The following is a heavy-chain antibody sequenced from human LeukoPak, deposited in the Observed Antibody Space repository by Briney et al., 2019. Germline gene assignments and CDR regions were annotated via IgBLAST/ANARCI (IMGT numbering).Heavy chain of an antibody. Sequence: GASVKVSCKASGYTFTSYDINWVRQATGQGLEWMGWMNPNSGNTGYAQKFQGRVTMTRNTSISTAYMELSSLRSEDTAVYYCARGSYYDSKIRAAFDIWGQGTMVTVSS. CDR1: GYTFTSYD. V-gene: IGHV1-8*01. CDR3: ARGSYYDSKIRAAFDI. D-gene: IGHD3-22*01. CDR2: MNPNSGNT. J-gene: IGHJ3*02.